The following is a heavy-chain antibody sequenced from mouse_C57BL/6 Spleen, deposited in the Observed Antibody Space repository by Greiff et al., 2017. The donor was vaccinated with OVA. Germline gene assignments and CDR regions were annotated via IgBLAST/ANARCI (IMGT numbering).Heavy chain of an antibody. D-gene: IGHD1-1*01. CDR3: ARGATVVATKFDY. CDR2: IYPGDGDT. J-gene: IGHJ2*01. Sequence: QVQLQQSGAELVKPGASVKISCKASGYAFSSYWMNWVKQRPGKGLEWIGQIYPGDGDTNYNGKFKGKATLTADKSSSTAYMQLSSLTSEDSAVYFCARGATVVATKFDYWGQGTTLTVSS. CDR1: GYAFSSYW. V-gene: IGHV1-80*01.